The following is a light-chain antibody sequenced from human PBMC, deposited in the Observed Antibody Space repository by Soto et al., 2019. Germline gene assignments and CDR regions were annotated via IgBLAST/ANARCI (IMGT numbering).Light chain of an antibody. Sequence: QSVLTQPASVSGSPGQSITISCTGTSSDVGGYNYVSWYQQHPGKAPKLVIYDVSNRPSGVSNRFSGSKSGDTASLTISGLQAEDEADYYCSSYTSSTSYVFVTGTKLTVL. J-gene: IGLJ1*01. CDR2: DVS. CDR3: SSYTSSTSYV. V-gene: IGLV2-14*03. CDR1: SSDVGGYNY.